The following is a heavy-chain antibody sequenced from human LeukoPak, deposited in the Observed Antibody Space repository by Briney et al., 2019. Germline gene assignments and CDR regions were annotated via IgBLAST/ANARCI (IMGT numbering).Heavy chain of an antibody. CDR2: ISGSGGST. Sequence: GGSLRLSCADSGFTFSSYAMSWVRQAPGKGLEWVSAISGSGGSTYYADSVKGRFTISRDNSKNTLYLQMNSLRAEDTAVYYCAKDSVWGSYRPTQIDYWGQGTLVTVSS. CDR3: AKDSVWGSYRPTQIDY. V-gene: IGHV3-23*01. CDR1: GFTFSSYA. J-gene: IGHJ4*02. D-gene: IGHD3-16*02.